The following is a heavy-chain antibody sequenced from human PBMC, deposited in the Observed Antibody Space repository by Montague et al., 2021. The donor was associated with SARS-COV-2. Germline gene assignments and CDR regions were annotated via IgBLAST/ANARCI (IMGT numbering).Heavy chain of an antibody. CDR2: ISYDGSNK. V-gene: IGHV3-30*18. CDR3: AKDWWIKIAAPEYFDY. Sequence: FLRLSCAASGFTFSNYGIHWVRQAPGKGLEWVAVISYDGSNKYYADSVKGRFTISRDNSKNTLYLQMNSLRTEDTAVYYCAKDWWIKIAAPEYFDYWGQGTLVTVSS. D-gene: IGHD6-25*01. CDR1: GFTFSNYG. J-gene: IGHJ4*02.